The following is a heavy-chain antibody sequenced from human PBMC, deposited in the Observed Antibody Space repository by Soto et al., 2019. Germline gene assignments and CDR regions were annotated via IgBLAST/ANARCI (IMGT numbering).Heavy chain of an antibody. J-gene: IGHJ5*02. V-gene: IGHV1-2*02. CDR3: ERRHLIDYIRWCLDP. CDR1: GYTFTENQ. D-gene: IGHD2-21*01. CDR2: IDPKSGDT. Sequence: GASVKVSCKASGYTFTENQIHWLRRAPGQRLQWLGRIDPKSGDTTFAPTFQGRVTMTRDTSTNTAYLELTRLTSDDTAIYYCERRHLIDYIRWCLDPWGLGPLVTVYS.